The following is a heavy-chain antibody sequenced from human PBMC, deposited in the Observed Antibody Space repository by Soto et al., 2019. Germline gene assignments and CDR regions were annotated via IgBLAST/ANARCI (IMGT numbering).Heavy chain of an antibody. J-gene: IGHJ2*01. D-gene: IGHD1-26*01. Sequence: EVQLVESGGGLVQPGGSLRLSCAASGFTFSSYEMNWVRQAPGKGLEWVSSISSSGGTTYYADSVKGRFPISRDNSKNSLYLQMNSLRAEATSVYYCAREPVGGSRWYLDLWGRGTLVTVSS. CDR1: GFTFSSYE. CDR3: AREPVGGSRWYLDL. CDR2: ISSSGGTT. V-gene: IGHV3-48*03.